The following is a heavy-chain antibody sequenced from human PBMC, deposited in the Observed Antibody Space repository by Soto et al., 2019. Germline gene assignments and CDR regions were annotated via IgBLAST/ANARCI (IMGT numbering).Heavy chain of an antibody. D-gene: IGHD3-22*01. CDR1: GFSLSTSGVG. V-gene: IGHV2-5*02. CDR3: PHCGYYSPGFDY. J-gene: IGHJ4*02. Sequence: QITLKESGPTLVKPTQTLTLTCTFSGFSLSTSGVGVGWIRQPPGKALEWLALIYWDDDKRYSPSLKSRLTITKDTSKILVVLTITNMDPVDTATYYCPHCGYYSPGFDYWGQGTLVTVSS. CDR2: IYWDDDK.